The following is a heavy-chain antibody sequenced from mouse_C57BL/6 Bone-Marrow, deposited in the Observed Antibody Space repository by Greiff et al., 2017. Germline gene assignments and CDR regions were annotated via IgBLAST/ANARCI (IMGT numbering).Heavy chain of an antibody. CDR1: GYTFTSYW. CDR3: AREGTDY. CDR2: IDPSDSYT. V-gene: IGHV1-69*01. Sequence: QVQLQQPGAELVMPGASVKLSCKASGYTFTSYWMHWVKQRPGQGLEWIGEIDPSDSYTNYNQKFKGKSTLTVDKSSSTAYMQLSSLTSEDAAVYYCAREGTDYWGQGTTLTVSS. D-gene: IGHD3-3*01. J-gene: IGHJ2*01.